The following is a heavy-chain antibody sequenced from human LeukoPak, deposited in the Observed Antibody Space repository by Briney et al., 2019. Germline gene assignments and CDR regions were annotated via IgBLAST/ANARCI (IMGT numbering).Heavy chain of an antibody. CDR3: ARDIVVVVAATYYYYYGMDV. CDR1: GFIFTNYF. J-gene: IGHJ6*02. D-gene: IGHD2-15*01. V-gene: IGHV3-48*02. Sequence: PGGSLRLSCAASGFIFTNYFMSWVRQAPGKGLEWVSYISSSSSTIYYADSVKGRFTISRDNAKNSLYLQMNSLRDEDTAVYYCARDIVVVVAATYYYYYGMDVWGQGTAVTVSS. CDR2: ISSSSSTI.